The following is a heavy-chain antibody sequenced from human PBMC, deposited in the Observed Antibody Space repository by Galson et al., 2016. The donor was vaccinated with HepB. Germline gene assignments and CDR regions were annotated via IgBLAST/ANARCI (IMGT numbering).Heavy chain of an antibody. CDR3: ARAGGYDSNWFDP. CDR1: GGSVSSGRYY. CDR2: IYHSGST. Sequence: SETLSLTCNVSGGSVSSGRYYWTWIRQPPGKGLEWIGYIYHSGSTSYNPSLKSRVTISLDMSKKQFSLKLTSVAAADTAVYYCARAGGYDSNWFDPWGQGTLVIVSS. D-gene: IGHD5-12*01. V-gene: IGHV4-61*01. J-gene: IGHJ5*02.